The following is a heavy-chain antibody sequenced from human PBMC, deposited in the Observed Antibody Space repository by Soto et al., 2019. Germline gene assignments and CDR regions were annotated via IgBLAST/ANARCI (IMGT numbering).Heavy chain of an antibody. J-gene: IGHJ4*02. CDR1: GFTFSSYS. CDR3: ARDGKDIVVVPAAIPPYYFDY. D-gene: IGHD2-2*02. V-gene: IGHV3-48*01. CDR2: ISSSSSTI. Sequence: PGGSLRVSWAALGFTFSSYSMNCVRQAPGKGLEWVSYISSSSSTIYYADSVKGRFTISRDNAKNSLYLQMNSLRAEDTAVYYCARDGKDIVVVPAAIPPYYFDYWGQGTLVTVSS.